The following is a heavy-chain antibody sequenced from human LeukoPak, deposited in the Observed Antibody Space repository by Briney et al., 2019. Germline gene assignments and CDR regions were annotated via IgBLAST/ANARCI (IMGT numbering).Heavy chain of an antibody. Sequence: GGSLRLSCAASGFTFSDYNMNWVRQSPEKGLEWVSSITSGTTYIYYADSVKGRFTISRDNSKNTLYLQMNSLRAEDTAVYYCAKNGKYYLDYWGQGTLLTVSS. CDR1: GFTFSDYN. CDR3: AKNGKYYLDY. CDR2: ITSGTTYI. V-gene: IGHV3-21*04. J-gene: IGHJ4*02.